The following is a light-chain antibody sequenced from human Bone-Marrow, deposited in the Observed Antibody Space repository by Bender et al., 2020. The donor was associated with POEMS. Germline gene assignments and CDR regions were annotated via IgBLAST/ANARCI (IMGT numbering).Light chain of an antibody. V-gene: IGLV3-10*01. CDR3: FSTDTIGNHRT. CDR2: EDT. J-gene: IGLJ2*01. CDR1: VLTKEY. Sequence: SNELTQPPSVSVSPGQTARITCSGDVLTKEYAYWYQQKSGQAPVLVIYEDTKRPSGIPERFSGSSSGTMATLTISGAQVEDEADYYCFSTDTIGNHRTFGGGTKLTVL.